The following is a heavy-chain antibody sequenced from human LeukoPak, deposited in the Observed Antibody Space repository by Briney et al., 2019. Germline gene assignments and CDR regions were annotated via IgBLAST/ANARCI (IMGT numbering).Heavy chain of an antibody. Sequence: SETLSLTCTVSNASISSNTYYRAWIRQPPGKGLEYIGSINYRGSTYYNPSLKSRVTLSVDTSKNQFSLKVNSVTAADTAVYYCARDWNRYPYWGQGTLVIVSS. CDR1: NASISSNTYY. CDR3: ARDWNRYPY. D-gene: IGHD1-1*01. CDR2: INYRGST. V-gene: IGHV4-39*07. J-gene: IGHJ4*02.